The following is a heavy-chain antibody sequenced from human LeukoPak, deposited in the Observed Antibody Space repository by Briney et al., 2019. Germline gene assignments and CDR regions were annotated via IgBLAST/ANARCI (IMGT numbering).Heavy chain of an antibody. D-gene: IGHD6-13*01. Sequence: GRSLRLSCAASGFTFSSYAMRWVRRAPGKGLGWGAVISYDGSNKYYADSVKGRFTISRDNSKNTLYLQMNSLRAEDTAAYYCARTRGVHSAAAGRNYFDYWGQGTLVTVSS. J-gene: IGHJ4*02. CDR2: ISYDGSNK. V-gene: IGHV3-30*01. CDR1: GFTFSSYA. CDR3: ARTRGVHSAAAGRNYFDY.